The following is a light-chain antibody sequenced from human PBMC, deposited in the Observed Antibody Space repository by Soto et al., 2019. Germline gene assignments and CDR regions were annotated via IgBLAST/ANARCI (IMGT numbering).Light chain of an antibody. J-gene: IGLJ2*01. V-gene: IGLV2-8*01. CDR1: SGDVGAYHY. CDR3: SSYVGSNAVV. Sequence: QSALTQPPSASGSPGQSVTISCTGTSGDVGAYHYVSWYQQHPGKAPKLMIYDVSKRPSGVPDRFSGSKSGNTASLTVSGLQSEDEADYYCSSYVGSNAVVFGGGTKVTVL. CDR2: DVS.